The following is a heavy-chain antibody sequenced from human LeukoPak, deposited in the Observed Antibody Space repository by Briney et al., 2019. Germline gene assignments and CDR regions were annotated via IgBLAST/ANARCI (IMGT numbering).Heavy chain of an antibody. CDR3: ARDEVPGIAAAGTPYYYYGMDV. V-gene: IGHV1-18*01. CDR2: ISAYNGNT. J-gene: IGHJ6*02. D-gene: IGHD6-13*01. CDR1: GYTLTSYG. Sequence: ASVKVSCKASGYTLTSYGISWVRQAPGQGLEWMGWISAYNGNTNYAQKLQGRVTMTTDTSTSTAYMELRSLRSDDTAVYYCARDEVPGIAAAGTPYYYYGMDVWGQGTTVTVSS.